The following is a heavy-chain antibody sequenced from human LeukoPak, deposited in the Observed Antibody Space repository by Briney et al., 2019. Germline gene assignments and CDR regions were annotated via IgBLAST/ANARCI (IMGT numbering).Heavy chain of an antibody. CDR1: GYTFTGYY. V-gene: IGHV1-2*06. Sequence: GASVKVSCKASGYTFTGYYMHWVRQAPGQGLEWMGRINPNSGGTNYAQKFQGRVTMTRDTSISTAYMELSRLRSDDTAVYYCATEGSYSSSSLDYWGQGTLVTVSS. D-gene: IGHD6-6*01. CDR2: INPNSGGT. CDR3: ATEGSYSSSSLDY. J-gene: IGHJ4*02.